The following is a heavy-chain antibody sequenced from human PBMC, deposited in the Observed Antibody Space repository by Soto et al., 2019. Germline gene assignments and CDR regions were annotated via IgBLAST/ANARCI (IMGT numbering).Heavy chain of an antibody. CDR2: IIPIFGTA. J-gene: IGHJ6*02. CDR1: GGTFSSYA. CDR3: ARPDMTTEDYYYYYGMDV. D-gene: IGHD4-17*01. V-gene: IGHV1-69*06. Sequence: QVQLVQSGAEVKKPGSSVTVSCKASGGTFSSYAISWVRQAPGQGLEWMGGIIPIFGTANYAQKFQGRVTITADKSTSTAYMELSSLRSEDTAVYYCARPDMTTEDYYYYYGMDVWGQGNTVTVSS.